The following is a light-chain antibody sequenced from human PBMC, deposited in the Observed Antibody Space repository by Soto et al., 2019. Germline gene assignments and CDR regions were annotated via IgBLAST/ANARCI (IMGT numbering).Light chain of an antibody. Sequence: DIQMTQSPSSVSASVGDRVTITCRASQGIRSWLAWYQQKPGKAPKLLIYAASSLQSGVPSRFRGRGSGKDFTLTNSNLQPEDVATYYCQQTNIFPWTLGQGTKVEIK. CDR3: QQTNIFPWT. CDR1: QGIRSW. J-gene: IGKJ1*01. V-gene: IGKV1-12*01. CDR2: AAS.